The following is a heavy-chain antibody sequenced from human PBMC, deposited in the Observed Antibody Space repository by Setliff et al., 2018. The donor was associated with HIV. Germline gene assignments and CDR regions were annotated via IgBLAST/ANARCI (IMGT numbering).Heavy chain of an antibody. Sequence: ASVKVSCKASGTNLDSFVITWVRQASGQGLEWMGGITPVIGRPNYAQKFQGRVTMTTDTSTSTAYVELRSLRSDDTAVYYCARLPYDSSGYYPLFYMDVWGKGTTVTVSS. V-gene: IGHV1-18*01. CDR1: GTNLDSFV. J-gene: IGHJ6*03. D-gene: IGHD3-22*01. CDR3: ARLPYDSSGYYPLFYMDV. CDR2: ITPVIGRP.